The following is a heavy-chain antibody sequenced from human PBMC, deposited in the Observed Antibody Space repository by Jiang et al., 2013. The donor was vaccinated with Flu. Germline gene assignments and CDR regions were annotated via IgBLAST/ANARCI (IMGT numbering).Heavy chain of an antibody. CDR3: ARIGAARPRGMDV. V-gene: IGHV3-30*04. D-gene: IGHD6-6*01. Sequence: ASGFTFSSYAMHWVRQAPGKGLEWVAVISYDGSNKYYADSVKGRFTISRDNSKNTLYLQMNSLRAEDTAVYYCARIGAARPRGMDVWGQGTTVTVSS. CDR2: ISYDGSNK. J-gene: IGHJ6*02. CDR1: GFTFSSYA.